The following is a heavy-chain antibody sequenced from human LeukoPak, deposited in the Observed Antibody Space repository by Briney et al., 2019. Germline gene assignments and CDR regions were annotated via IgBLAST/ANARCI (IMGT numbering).Heavy chain of an antibody. D-gene: IGHD6-13*01. Sequence: GGSLRLSCAASGFTFSSYAMHWVRQGPGKGLVWVSRINTDGSSTTYADSVKGRFTISRDNAKNTLYLQMNSLRVEDTAVYYCARGRITSSWYYFDYWGQGTLVTVSS. J-gene: IGHJ4*02. CDR3: ARGRITSSWYYFDY. V-gene: IGHV3-74*01. CDR1: GFTFSSYA. CDR2: INTDGSST.